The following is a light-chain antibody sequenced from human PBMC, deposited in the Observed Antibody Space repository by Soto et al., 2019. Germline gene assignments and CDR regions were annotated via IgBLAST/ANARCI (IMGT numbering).Light chain of an antibody. CDR2: DVT. CDR3: CSFAGSFSYV. Sequence: QSVLTQPRSVSGSPGQSVTISCTGTSSDVGRYDYVSWYQQHPGKAPKLIIYDVTERPAGVPDRCSGSKSGNTASLTISGLQAEDEADYSCCSFAGSFSYVFGGGTKLTVL. J-gene: IGLJ1*01. V-gene: IGLV2-11*01. CDR1: SSDVGRYDY.